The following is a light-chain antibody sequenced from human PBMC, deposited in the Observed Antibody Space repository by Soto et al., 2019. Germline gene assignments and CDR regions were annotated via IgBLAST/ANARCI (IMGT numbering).Light chain of an antibody. V-gene: IGKV1-5*01. CDR1: QSISSW. CDR3: QQYQSYSRT. J-gene: IGKJ1*01. CDR2: DAS. Sequence: DIQMTQSPSTLSASGGDRVTITCRASQSISSWLAWYQQKPGKAPKLLIYDASSLESGVPSRFSGSGSGTEFTLTISSLKPDDFATYYCQQYQSYSRTFGQGTKVDIK.